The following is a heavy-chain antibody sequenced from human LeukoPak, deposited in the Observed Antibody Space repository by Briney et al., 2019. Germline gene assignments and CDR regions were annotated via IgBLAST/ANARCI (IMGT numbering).Heavy chain of an antibody. CDR3: ARSPLGIYYMDV. J-gene: IGHJ6*03. CDR1: GGTFSSYA. CDR2: IIPIFGTA. Sequence: SVKGSCKASGGTFSSYAISGVRQAPGQGLEWMGGIIPIFGTANYAQKFQGRVTITTDESTSTAYMELSSLRSEDTAVYYCARSPLGIYYMDVWGKGTTVTVSS. D-gene: IGHD1-14*01. V-gene: IGHV1-69*05.